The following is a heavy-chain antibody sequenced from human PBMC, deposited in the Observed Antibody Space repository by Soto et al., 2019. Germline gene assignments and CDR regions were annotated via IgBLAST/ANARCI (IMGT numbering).Heavy chain of an antibody. Sequence: QVQLEQSGAEVKKPGASVKVSCKASGYTFTEYYIHWVRQAPEQGLVWMGWINPNSGGTNYAQKFQGWVILTSDTAISTAYMELSSLKSDATAVYYCAKRLGGGGDYYYGMDVWGQGTTVTVSS. D-gene: IGHD3-16*01. CDR1: GYTFTEYY. V-gene: IGHV1-2*04. CDR3: AKRLGGGGDYYYGMDV. CDR2: INPNSGGT. J-gene: IGHJ6*02.